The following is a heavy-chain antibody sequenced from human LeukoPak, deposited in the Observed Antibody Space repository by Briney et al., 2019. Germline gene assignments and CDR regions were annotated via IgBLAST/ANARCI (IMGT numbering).Heavy chain of an antibody. D-gene: IGHD3-10*01. Sequence: SETLSLTCTVSGGSISSYYWSWIRQPAGKGLEWIGRIYTSGGPNYNPSLKSRVTMSVDTSKNQFSLKLSSVTAADTAVYYCAREHPYGSGSYVVRNYYYYGMDVWGQGTTVTVSS. V-gene: IGHV4-4*07. CDR2: IYTSGGP. J-gene: IGHJ6*02. CDR1: GGSISSYY. CDR3: AREHPYGSGSYVVRNYYYYGMDV.